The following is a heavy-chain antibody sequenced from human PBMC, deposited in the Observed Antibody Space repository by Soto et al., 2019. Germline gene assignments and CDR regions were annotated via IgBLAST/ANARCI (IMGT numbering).Heavy chain of an antibody. CDR2: IYPGDSDA. CDR1: GYSFTSYW. CDR3: AHIYTGTGGHFDY. D-gene: IGHD2-8*02. V-gene: IGHV5-51*01. J-gene: IGHJ4*02. Sequence: GESLKISCKASGYSFTSYWIGWVRQMPGKGLEWMGIIYPGDSDARYSPSLKSRLTISKDTSKNQVVLTLTNVDPVDTATYYCAHIYTGTGGHFDYWGQGTLVTVSS.